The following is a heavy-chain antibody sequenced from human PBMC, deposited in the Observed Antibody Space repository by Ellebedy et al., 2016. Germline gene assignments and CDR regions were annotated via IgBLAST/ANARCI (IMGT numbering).Heavy chain of an antibody. J-gene: IGHJ6*03. CDR2: IYTSGST. V-gene: IGHV4-4*07. CDR3: ARLGYCSSTSCPDYYYYYYMDV. Sequence: SETLSLXXTVSGGSISSYYWSWIRQPAGKGLEWIGRIYTSGSTNYNPSLKSRVTISVDTSKNQFSLKLSSVTAADTAVYYCARLGYCSSTSCPDYYYYYYMDVWGKGTTVTVSS. CDR1: GGSISSYY. D-gene: IGHD2-2*01.